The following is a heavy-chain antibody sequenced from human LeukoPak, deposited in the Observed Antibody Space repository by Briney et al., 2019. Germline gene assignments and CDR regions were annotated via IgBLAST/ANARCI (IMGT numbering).Heavy chain of an antibody. CDR3: ARIYSGSPVDY. D-gene: IGHD1-26*01. J-gene: IGHJ4*02. CDR1: GGSISSYY. CDR2: IYYSGST. Sequence: PSETLSLTRTVSGGSISSYYWSWIRQPPGKGLEWIGYIYYSGSTNYNPSLKSRVTISVDTSKNQFSLKLSSVTAADTAVYYCARIYSGSPVDYWGQGTLVTVSS. V-gene: IGHV4-59*08.